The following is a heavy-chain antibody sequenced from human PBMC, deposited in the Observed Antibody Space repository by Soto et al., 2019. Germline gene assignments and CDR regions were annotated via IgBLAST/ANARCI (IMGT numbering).Heavy chain of an antibody. J-gene: IGHJ4*02. CDR1: GGSISGYY. CDR3: ARHGAGAVAGTFDY. Sequence: SETLSLTCTVSGGSISGYYWSCIRQPPGKGLEWIAYIYYSGSTNYNPSLKSRVTISVDTSKNQFSLKLSSVTAADTAVYYCARHGAGAVAGTFDYWGQGTLVTVSS. V-gene: IGHV4-59*08. CDR2: IYYSGST. D-gene: IGHD6-19*01.